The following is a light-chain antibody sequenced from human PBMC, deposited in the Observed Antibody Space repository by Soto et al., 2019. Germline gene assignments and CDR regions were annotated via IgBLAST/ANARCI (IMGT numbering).Light chain of an antibody. CDR2: DVS. Sequence: QSALTQPRSVSGSPGQSVTISCTGTSSDVGGYNYVSWYQQHPGKAPKLIIYDVSKRPSGVPDRCSVSKSGNTASLTISGVQAEDEADYYCCSYAGSYFYVFGTGTKVTVL. CDR1: SSDVGGYNY. CDR3: CSYAGSYFYV. V-gene: IGLV2-11*01. J-gene: IGLJ1*01.